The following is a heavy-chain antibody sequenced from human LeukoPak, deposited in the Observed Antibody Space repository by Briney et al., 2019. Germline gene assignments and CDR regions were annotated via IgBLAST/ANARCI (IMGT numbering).Heavy chain of an antibody. Sequence: KPSETLSLTCTVSGGSISSYYWSWIRQPAGKGLEWIGRIYTSGSTNYNPSLKSRVTMSVDTSKNQFSLKLSSVTAADTAVYYCARDGSKRDYYYMDVWGKGTTVTVSS. J-gene: IGHJ6*03. V-gene: IGHV4-4*07. CDR1: GGSISSYY. CDR2: IYTSGST. CDR3: ARDGSKRDYYYMDV.